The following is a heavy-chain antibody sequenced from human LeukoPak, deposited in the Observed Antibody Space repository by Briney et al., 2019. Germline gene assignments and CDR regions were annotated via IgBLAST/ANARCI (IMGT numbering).Heavy chain of an antibody. CDR2: INHSGST. CDR1: GGSFSGYD. J-gene: IGHJ5*02. Sequence: PSETLSLTCAVYGGSFSGYDWSWVRQPRGKGREWIGEINHSGSTNYNPSLKCRVTISGDTPKNQFSLKVGSVTAPDTAVYSCARGAIVVVPAAIRHWFAPWGQGTLVTVSS. D-gene: IGHD2-2*01. V-gene: IGHV4-34*01. CDR3: ARGAIVVVPAAIRHWFAP.